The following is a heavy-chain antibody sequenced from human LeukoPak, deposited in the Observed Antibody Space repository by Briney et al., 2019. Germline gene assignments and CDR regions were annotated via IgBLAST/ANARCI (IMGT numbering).Heavy chain of an antibody. CDR2: ISSSGDSP. CDR3: TRAGYYEYFYYYMDV. Sequence: GGSLRLSCAASGFSLTSYVMSWVRQAPGKGLEWVAAISSSGDSPDYADSVKGRFTISRDNAKNSLYLQMNSLRAEDTAVYYCTRAGYYEYFYYYMDVWGKGTTVTVSS. CDR1: GFSLTSYV. J-gene: IGHJ6*03. D-gene: IGHD3-22*01. V-gene: IGHV3-23*01.